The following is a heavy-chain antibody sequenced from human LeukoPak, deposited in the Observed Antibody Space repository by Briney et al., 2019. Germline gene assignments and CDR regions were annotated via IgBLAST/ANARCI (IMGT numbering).Heavy chain of an antibody. CDR2: ISSSSSYI. J-gene: IGHJ6*03. D-gene: IGHD3-10*01. V-gene: IGHV3-21*01. CDR3: ASFWFGGYYMDV. CDR1: GFTFSSYS. Sequence: PGGSLRLSCAASGFTFSSYSMNWVRQAPGKGLEWVSSISSSSSYIYYADSVKGRFTISRDNAKNSLYLQMNSLRAEDTAVYYCASFWFGGYYMDVWGKGTTVTISS.